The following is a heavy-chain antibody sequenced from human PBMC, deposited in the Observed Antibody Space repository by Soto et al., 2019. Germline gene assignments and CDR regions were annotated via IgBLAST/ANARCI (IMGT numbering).Heavy chain of an antibody. J-gene: IGHJ6*02. CDR1: GVTLSNPR. D-gene: IGHD3-22*01. CDR3: TTGGPMIVPYYYYVMDV. Sequence: GGALRLSCAAPGVTLSNPRRKWVRQAPGKGLEWFASIKSKTDGGTKDYAAPVKGRFTISRDDSKNTLYLQMNSLKTEDTAVYYCTTGGPMIVPYYYYVMDVWGQGTTVTVSS. CDR2: IKSKTDGGTK. V-gene: IGHV3-15*07.